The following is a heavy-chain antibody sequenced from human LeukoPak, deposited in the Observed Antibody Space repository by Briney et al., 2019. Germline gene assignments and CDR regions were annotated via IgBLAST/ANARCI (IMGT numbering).Heavy chain of an antibody. Sequence: SVKVSCKASGGTFSSYAISWVRQAPGQGLEWMGGIIPIFGTANYAQKFQGRVTITADESTSTAYMELSSLRSEDTAVYYCARVSAPNYGGNSGPFDYWGQGTLVTVSS. CDR2: IIPIFGTA. CDR3: ARVSAPNYGGNSGPFDY. V-gene: IGHV1-69*13. D-gene: IGHD4-23*01. J-gene: IGHJ4*02. CDR1: GGTFSSYA.